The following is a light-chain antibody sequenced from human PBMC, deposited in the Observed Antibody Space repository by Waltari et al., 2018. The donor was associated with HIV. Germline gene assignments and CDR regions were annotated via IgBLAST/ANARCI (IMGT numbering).Light chain of an antibody. V-gene: IGKV1-12*01. CDR2: AAS. Sequence: IEMTQSPSSVSASIGDRVTITCRASQEIVRWLAWYQQKPGQAPKLLIYAASTLQTGVPLRFYGTGSGKEFSLTINNLQPEDFATYYCQKVDTVPLVFGGGTKVEFK. CDR1: QEIVRW. J-gene: IGKJ4*01. CDR3: QKVDTVPLV.